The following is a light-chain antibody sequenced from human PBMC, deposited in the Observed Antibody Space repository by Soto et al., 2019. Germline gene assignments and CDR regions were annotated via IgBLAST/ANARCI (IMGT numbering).Light chain of an antibody. CDR2: DVS. V-gene: IGLV2-14*01. CDR1: SSDVGGYNY. CDR3: SSYTRSSTLYV. Sequence: QSALTQPASVSGSPGQSITISCTGTSSDVGGYNYVSWHQQHPGKAPKLMIYDVSNRPSGVSNRFSGSKSGNTASLTISGLQAEDEADYYCSSYTRSSTLYVFGTGTKLTVL. J-gene: IGLJ1*01.